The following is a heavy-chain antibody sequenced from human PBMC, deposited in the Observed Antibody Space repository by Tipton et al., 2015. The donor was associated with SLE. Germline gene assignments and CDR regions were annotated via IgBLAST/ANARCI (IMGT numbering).Heavy chain of an antibody. V-gene: IGHV3-53*05. CDR2: IYSGGST. CDR1: GFSFTSYA. J-gene: IGHJ4*02. Sequence: GSLRLSCAASGFSFTSYAMNWVRQAPGKGLEWVSVIYSGGSTYYADSVKGRFTISRDHSKNTLYLQMNSLGAEDTAVYYCARDRHGDYYFDYWGQGTLVTVSS. CDR3: ARDRHGDYYFDY. D-gene: IGHD4-17*01.